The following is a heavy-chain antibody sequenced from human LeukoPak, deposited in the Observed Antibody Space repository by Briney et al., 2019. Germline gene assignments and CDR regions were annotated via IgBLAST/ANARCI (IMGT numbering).Heavy chain of an antibody. J-gene: IGHJ6*03. CDR1: GGTFSNSA. CDR3: ASVTVTTWAPDGHMDV. Sequence: ASVKVSCTASGGTFSNSAISWVRQAPGQGLEWVGGGIPMFGTTNYAQKFQGRVTITTDESTSTAYMEVSSLRIEDTAVYYCASVTVTTWAPDGHMDVWGKGTTVTVSS. D-gene: IGHD4-11*01. V-gene: IGHV1-69*05. CDR2: GIPMFGTT.